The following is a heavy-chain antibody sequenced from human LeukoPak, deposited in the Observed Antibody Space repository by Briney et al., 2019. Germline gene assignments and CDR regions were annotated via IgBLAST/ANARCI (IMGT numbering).Heavy chain of an antibody. Sequence: SETLSLTCTVSGGSISSSSYYWGWIRQPPGKGLEWIGSIYYSGSTYYNPSLKSRVTISVDTSKNQFSLKLSSVTAADTAVYYCARATLAEISSWLTAWGQGTLVTVSS. J-gene: IGHJ5*02. CDR1: GGSISSSSYY. CDR2: IYYSGST. D-gene: IGHD6-13*01. V-gene: IGHV4-39*01. CDR3: ARATLAEISSWLTA.